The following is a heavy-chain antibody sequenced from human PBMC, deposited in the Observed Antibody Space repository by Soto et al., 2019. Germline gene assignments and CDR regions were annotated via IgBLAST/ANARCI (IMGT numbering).Heavy chain of an antibody. D-gene: IGHD2-2*03. Sequence: ASVKVSCKASGYTFTSYAMHWVRQAPGQRLEWMGWSNAGNGNTKYSQKFQGRVTITRDTSASTAYMELSSLRSEDTAVYYCATVGYCSSTSCHPTRGGDWFDPWGQGTLVTVSS. CDR1: GYTFTSYA. CDR3: ATVGYCSSTSCHPTRGGDWFDP. V-gene: IGHV1-3*01. J-gene: IGHJ5*02. CDR2: SNAGNGNT.